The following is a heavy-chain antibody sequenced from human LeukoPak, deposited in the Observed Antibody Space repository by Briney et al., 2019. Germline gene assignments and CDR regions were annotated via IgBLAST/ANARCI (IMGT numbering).Heavy chain of an antibody. D-gene: IGHD1-26*01. V-gene: IGHV3-21*01. CDR3: AREGGSGSYGAFDI. Sequence: GGSLRLSCADSGFTFSSYSMNWVRQAPGKGLEWVSYISSSSSYIYYADSVKGRFTISRDNAKNSLYLQMNSLRAEDTAVYYCAREGGSGSYGAFDIWGQGTMVTVSS. J-gene: IGHJ3*02. CDR2: ISSSSSYI. CDR1: GFTFSSYS.